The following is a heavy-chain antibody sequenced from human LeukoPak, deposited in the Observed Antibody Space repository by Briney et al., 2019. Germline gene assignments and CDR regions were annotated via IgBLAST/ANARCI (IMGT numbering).Heavy chain of an antibody. CDR3: ASIALAGADFDS. CDR2: IIPAFGTP. CDR1: RDIFSSYT. D-gene: IGHD6-19*01. Sequence: GASVKVSCKAPRDIFSSYTLTWVRQAPGQGLEWMVGIIPAFGTPHYAQKFRGRLTMTLDGSTSTAYMELSSLRSEDTAVYYCASIALAGADFDSWGQGTLVVVSS. V-gene: IGHV1-69*01. J-gene: IGHJ4*02.